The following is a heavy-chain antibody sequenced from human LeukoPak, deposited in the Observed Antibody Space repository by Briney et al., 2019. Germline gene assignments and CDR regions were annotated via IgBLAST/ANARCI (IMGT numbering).Heavy chain of an antibody. D-gene: IGHD1-26*01. J-gene: IGHJ4*02. Sequence: MSSETLSLTCTVSGCSISSSYWSWIRQPAGKGLEWIGRIDTSGSTNDNPSLKSRVTMSVDTSKNQFSLRLSSVTAADTALYFCARDREYGGNYWLYFDTWGQGTLVTVSS. V-gene: IGHV4-4*07. CDR1: GCSISSSY. CDR2: IDTSGST. CDR3: ARDREYGGNYWLYFDT.